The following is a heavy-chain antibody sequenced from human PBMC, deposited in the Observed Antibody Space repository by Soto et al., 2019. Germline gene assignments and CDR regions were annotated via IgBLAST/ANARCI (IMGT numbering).Heavy chain of an antibody. CDR3: ASSSGSSLYSAESDLYYYYYYYGMDV. CDR2: IYPGDSDT. D-gene: IGHD3-10*01. J-gene: IGHJ6*02. Sequence: PGESLKISCKGSGYSFTSYWIGWVRQMPGKGLEWMGIIYPGDSDTRYSPSFQGQVTISADKSISTAYLQWSSLKASDTAMYYCASSSGSSLYSAESDLYYYYYYYGMDVWGQGTTVTVSS. V-gene: IGHV5-51*01. CDR1: GYSFTSYW.